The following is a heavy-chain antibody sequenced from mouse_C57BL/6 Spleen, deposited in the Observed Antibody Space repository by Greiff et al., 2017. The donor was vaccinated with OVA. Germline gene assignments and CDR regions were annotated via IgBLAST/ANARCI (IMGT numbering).Heavy chain of an antibody. V-gene: IGHV3-6*01. D-gene: IGHD1-1*01. Sequence: EVQLQESGPGLVKPSQSLSLTCSVTGYSITSGYYWNWIRQFPGNKLEWMGYISYDGSNKYNPSLKNRISITRDTSKNQFFLKLNSVTTEDTATYYCASPYYYGSSLYWYFDVWGTGTTVTVSS. CDR2: ISYDGSN. CDR3: ASPYYYGSSLYWYFDV. CDR1: GYSITSGYY. J-gene: IGHJ1*03.